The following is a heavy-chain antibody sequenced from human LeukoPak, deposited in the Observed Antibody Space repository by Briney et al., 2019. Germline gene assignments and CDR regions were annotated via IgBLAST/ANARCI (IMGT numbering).Heavy chain of an antibody. D-gene: IGHD3-16*01. CDR1: GFTFSSYW. CDR3: ARVGSDSDAYSLFDY. CDR2: INSDGSST. V-gene: IGHV3-74*01. Sequence: PGGSLRLSCAASGFTFSSYWMHWVRQAPGKGLVWVSRINSDGSSTSYADSVKGRFTISRDNAKNTLYLQMNSPRAEDTAVYYCARVGSDSDAYSLFDYWGQGTLVTVSS. J-gene: IGHJ4*02.